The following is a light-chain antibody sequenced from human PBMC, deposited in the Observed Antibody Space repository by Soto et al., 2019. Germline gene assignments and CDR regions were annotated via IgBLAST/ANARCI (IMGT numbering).Light chain of an antibody. J-gene: IGKJ4*01. CDR3: QQYGGSLPAPLT. CDR2: GAS. Sequence: EIVLTQSPGTLSLSPGERATLSCRASQSVSSSYLAWYQQKPGQAPRLLISGASSRATGIPDRFSGSGSGTDFTLTISRLEPEDFAVYYCQQYGGSLPAPLTFGGGTKVEIK. CDR1: QSVSSSY. V-gene: IGKV3-20*01.